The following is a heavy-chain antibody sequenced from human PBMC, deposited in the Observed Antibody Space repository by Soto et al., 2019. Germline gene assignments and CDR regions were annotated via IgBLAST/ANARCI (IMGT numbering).Heavy chain of an antibody. D-gene: IGHD6-13*01. CDR3: ARARANSWYDFDS. J-gene: IGHJ4*02. CDR1: HGSLSPHY. CDR2: VFSSGIT. Sequence: QVQLRESGPGLVKSSETLSLTCTVSHGSLSPHYWSWIRQPAGKGLEWVGRVFSSGITKYNPSLRRRVTMSVETSKNLFSLNLTSVTAADTAIYYCARARANSWYDFDSWGRGVPVTVSS. V-gene: IGHV4-4*07.